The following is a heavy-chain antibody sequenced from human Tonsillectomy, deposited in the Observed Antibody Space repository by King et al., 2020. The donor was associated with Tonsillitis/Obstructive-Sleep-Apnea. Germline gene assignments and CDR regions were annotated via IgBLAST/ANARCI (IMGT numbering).Heavy chain of an antibody. CDR1: GFTFDDYT. J-gene: IGHJ3*02. CDR2: ISWDGGST. CDR3: AKISDYVDPGVLDAFDI. V-gene: IGHV3-43*01. D-gene: IGHD4-17*01. Sequence: QLVQSGGVVVQPGGSLRLSCAASGFTFDDYTMHWVRQAPGRGLEWVSLISWDGGSTYYADSVKGRFTISRDNSKNSLYLQLNSMRTEDAALYYCAKISDYVDPGVLDAFDIWGQGTMVTVSS.